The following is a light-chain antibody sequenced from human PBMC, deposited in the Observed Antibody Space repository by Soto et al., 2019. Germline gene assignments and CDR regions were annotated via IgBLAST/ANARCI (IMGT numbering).Light chain of an antibody. J-gene: IGKJ1*01. Sequence: DIQMTQSPSTLSASVGDRVTITCRASQSISSWLAWYQQKPGKAPKLLIYDASSLESGVPSRFSGSGSGRDFTLTISSLQPDDFATYYCQQYNSYWWTFGHGTKVEIK. V-gene: IGKV1-5*01. CDR1: QSISSW. CDR3: QQYNSYWWT. CDR2: DAS.